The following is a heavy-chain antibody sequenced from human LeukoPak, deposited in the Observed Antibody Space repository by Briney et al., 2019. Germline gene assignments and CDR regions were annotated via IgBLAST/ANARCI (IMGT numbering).Heavy chain of an antibody. CDR1: GFTFSDYY. J-gene: IGHJ4*02. CDR2: ISSSGSTI. CDR3: ARRAGAYSHPYDY. Sequence: GGSLRLSCAASGFTFSDYYMSCIRQAPGKGLEWVSYISSSGSTIYYADSVKGRFTISRDNAKNSLYLQMNSLRAEDTAVYYCARRAGAYSHPYDYWGQGTLVTVSS. D-gene: IGHD4/OR15-4a*01. V-gene: IGHV3-11*01.